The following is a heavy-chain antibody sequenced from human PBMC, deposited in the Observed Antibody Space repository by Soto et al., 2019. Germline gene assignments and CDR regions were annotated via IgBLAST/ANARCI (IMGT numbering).Heavy chain of an antibody. CDR2: ISPDDSDT. CDR3: ARQGVAVTMDY. Sequence: GESLKISCKGFGYSFTSYWIGWVRQMPGKGLEWMAIISPDDSDTRYSPSFQGQVTISVDKSISTAYLQWSSLKASDTAMYYCARQGVAVTMDYWGQGTLVTVSS. CDR1: GYSFTSYW. J-gene: IGHJ4*02. D-gene: IGHD4-17*01. V-gene: IGHV5-51*01.